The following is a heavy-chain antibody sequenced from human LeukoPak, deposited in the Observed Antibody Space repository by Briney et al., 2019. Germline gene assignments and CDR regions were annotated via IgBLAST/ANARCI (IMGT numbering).Heavy chain of an antibody. V-gene: IGHV3-23*01. D-gene: IGHD3-10*01. CDR2: ISGSDGRT. CDR1: GFTFSNYA. CDR3: AREVYGGDWFDL. J-gene: IGHJ5*02. Sequence: GGSLRLSCAASGFTFSNYAVSWVRQAPGKGLEWVSGISGSDGRTYYADSVRGRYTISRDNSKNLVFLQMSSLGAEDTAVYYCAREVYGGDWFDLWGQGTLVTVSS.